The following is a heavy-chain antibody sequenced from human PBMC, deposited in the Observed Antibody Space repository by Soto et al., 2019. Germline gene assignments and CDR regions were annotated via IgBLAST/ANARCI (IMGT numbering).Heavy chain of an antibody. D-gene: IGHD3-3*01. Sequence: ETLSRTCTVSGGSISSDYWTWIRQPPGKGLEWIGYIYYSGSTYYNPSLKSRVTISVDTSKNQFSLKLSSVTAADTAVYYCARQLVHYYFWSGPPSYGMLVLGDALPVTLPS. CDR1: GGSISSDY. CDR3: ARQLVHYYFWSGPPSYGMLV. CDR2: IYYSGST. V-gene: IGHV4-59*08. J-gene: IGHJ6*04.